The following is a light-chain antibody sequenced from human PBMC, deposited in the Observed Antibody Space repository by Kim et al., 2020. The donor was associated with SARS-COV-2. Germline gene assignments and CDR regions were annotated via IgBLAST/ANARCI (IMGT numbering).Light chain of an antibody. CDR1: QGISSA. J-gene: IGKJ1*01. CDR3: QQFDSYPRT. V-gene: IGKV1-13*02. CDR2: DAS. Sequence: ASVGDRVTITCRASQGISSALAWYQRKPGKAPKLLIYDASSLDSGVPSRFSGSGSGTDFTLTISSLQPEDFAAYYCQQFDSYPRTFGQGTKVDIK.